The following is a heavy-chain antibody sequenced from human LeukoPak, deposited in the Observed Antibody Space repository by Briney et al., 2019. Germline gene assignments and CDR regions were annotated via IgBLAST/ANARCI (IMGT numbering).Heavy chain of an antibody. CDR1: GNTFTSYG. D-gene: IGHD1-26*01. Sequence: GASVKVSCKASGNTFTSYGITWVRQAPGQGLEWMGWISGYNGNTNYAQKLQGRVTMTTDTSTSTAYMELSSLRSEDTAVYYCARISGSTQAWGQGTMVTVSS. V-gene: IGHV1-18*01. CDR3: ARISGSTQA. CDR2: ISGYNGNT. J-gene: IGHJ3*01.